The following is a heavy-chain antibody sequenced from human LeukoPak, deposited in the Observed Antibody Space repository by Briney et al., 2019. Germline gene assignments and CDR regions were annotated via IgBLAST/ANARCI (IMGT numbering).Heavy chain of an antibody. J-gene: IGHJ4*02. CDR3: ARAGLRYFDWLSPGDY. CDR1: GFTFSSYA. V-gene: IGHV3-30*04. CDR2: ISYDGSNK. D-gene: IGHD3-9*01. Sequence: ARYLSCSCAASGFTFSSYAMDRLRHAPGQGLEWVAIISYDGSNKYYADSVKVRFTISRDNSKKTLYLKMSSLRAEDTAVYYCARAGLRYFDWLSPGDYWGQGTLVTVSS.